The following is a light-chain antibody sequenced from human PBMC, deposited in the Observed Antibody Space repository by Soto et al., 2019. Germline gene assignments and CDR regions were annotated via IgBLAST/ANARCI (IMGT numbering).Light chain of an antibody. CDR2: KAS. Sequence: DIQMTQSPSTLSASVGDSVTITCRASQSVTNWLAWYQQKPGKAPKLLIYKASSLETGVPSRFSGSASRTEFTLTISSLQPDDFATYYCQHYNSDSWTFGQGTKVEIK. J-gene: IGKJ1*01. CDR3: QHYNSDSWT. V-gene: IGKV1-5*03. CDR1: QSVTNW.